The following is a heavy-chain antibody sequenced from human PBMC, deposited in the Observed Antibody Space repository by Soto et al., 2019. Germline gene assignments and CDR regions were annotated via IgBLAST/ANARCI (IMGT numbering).Heavy chain of an antibody. CDR3: AKASTYEYVWGSFRYYFNQ. CDR1: GFPFNNSA. V-gene: IGHV3-23*01. Sequence: GGSLRLSCEASGFPFNNSAMSWVRQAPGKGREWLSGISDSDDRIHYVDSVKGRFTISRDNSKNTLYVQMDSPSDEDTAVYYCAKASTYEYVWGSFRYYFNQWGQGTLVTVSS. D-gene: IGHD3-16*02. CDR2: ISDSDDRI. J-gene: IGHJ4*02.